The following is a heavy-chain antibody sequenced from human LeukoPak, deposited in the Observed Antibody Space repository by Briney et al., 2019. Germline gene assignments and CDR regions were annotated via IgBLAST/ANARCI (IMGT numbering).Heavy chain of an antibody. J-gene: IGHJ4*02. CDR3: ALSTVTLDY. V-gene: IGHV4-34*08. CDR2: INHSGST. Sequence: GSLRLSCAASGFTFSGSAMRWVRQPPGKGLEWIGEINHSGSTSYNPSLKSRVTISVDTSKNQFSLKLSSVTAADTAVYYCALSTVTLDYWGQGTLVTVSS. CDR1: GFTFSGSA. D-gene: IGHD4-17*01.